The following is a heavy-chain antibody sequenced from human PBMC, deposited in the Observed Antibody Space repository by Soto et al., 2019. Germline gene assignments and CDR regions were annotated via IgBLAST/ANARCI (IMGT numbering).Heavy chain of an antibody. CDR3: ARGPPGDSSSWYVNY. CDR1: GGSFSGYY. Sequence: ETLSLTCAVYGGSFSGYYWSWIRQPPGKGLEWIGEINHSGSTNYNPSLKSRVTISVDTSKNQFSLNLSSVTAADMAVYYCARGPPGDSSSWYVNYWGQGILVTVSS. V-gene: IGHV4-34*01. CDR2: INHSGST. D-gene: IGHD6-13*01. J-gene: IGHJ4*02.